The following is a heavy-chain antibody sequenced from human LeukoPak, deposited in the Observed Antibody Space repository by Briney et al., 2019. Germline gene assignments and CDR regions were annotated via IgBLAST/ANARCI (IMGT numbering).Heavy chain of an antibody. CDR1: GGSISSYY. J-gene: IGHJ4*02. Sequence: PSETLSLTCTVSGGSISSYYWSWIRQPAGKGLEWIGRIYTSGSTNYNPSLKSRVTMSVDTSKNQFSLKLSSVTAADTAVYYCARAKITGHYGGNPRAAYYFDYWGQGTLVTVSS. CDR3: ARAKITGHYGGNPRAAYYFDY. V-gene: IGHV4-4*07. CDR2: IYTSGST. D-gene: IGHD4-23*01.